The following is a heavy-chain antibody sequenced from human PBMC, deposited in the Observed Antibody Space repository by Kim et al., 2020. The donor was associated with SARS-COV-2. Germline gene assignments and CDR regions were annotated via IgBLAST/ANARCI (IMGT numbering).Heavy chain of an antibody. J-gene: IGHJ4*02. CDR3: AREGYFDGGSVLFVS. Sequence: SETLSLTCTVSGAYITNHYWSWIRQPPGKGLEWIGKVYHSGSTSYNPSLKSRVTMSVETSKRQFSLQLTSVTAADTAMYYCAREGYFDGGSVLFVSWGPG. CDR2: VYHSGST. D-gene: IGHD2-15*01. V-gene: IGHV4-59*11. CDR1: GAYITNHY.